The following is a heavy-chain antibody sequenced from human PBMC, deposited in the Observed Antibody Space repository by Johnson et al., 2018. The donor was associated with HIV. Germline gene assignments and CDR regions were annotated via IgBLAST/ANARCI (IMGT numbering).Heavy chain of an antibody. J-gene: IGHJ3*02. D-gene: IGHD4-17*01. CDR2: ISWNSGSI. V-gene: IGHV3-9*01. CDR3: AKDKALMTTVTPTAFDI. Sequence: VQLVESGGGLVQPGRSLRLSCAASGFTFDDYAMHWVRQAPGKGLEWVSGISWNSGSIGYADSVKGRFTISRDNAKNSLYLQMNSLRAEETALYYCAKDKALMTTVTPTAFDIWGQGTMVTVSS. CDR1: GFTFDDYA.